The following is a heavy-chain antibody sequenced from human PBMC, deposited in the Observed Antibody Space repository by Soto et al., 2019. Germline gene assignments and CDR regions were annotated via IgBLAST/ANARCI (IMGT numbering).Heavy chain of an antibody. CDR3: AYSSSWSNWFDP. CDR1: GFTFSSYA. D-gene: IGHD6-13*01. Sequence: GGSLRLSCAASGFTFSSYAMSWVRQAPGKGLEWVSAISGSGGSTYYADSVKGRFTISRDNSKNTLYLQMNSLRAEDTAVYYCAYSSSWSNWFDPWGQGTLVTVSS. V-gene: IGHV3-23*01. J-gene: IGHJ5*02. CDR2: ISGSGGST.